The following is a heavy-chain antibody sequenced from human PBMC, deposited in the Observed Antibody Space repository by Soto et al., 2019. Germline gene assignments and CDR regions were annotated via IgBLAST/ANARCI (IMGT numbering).Heavy chain of an antibody. J-gene: IGHJ4*03. V-gene: IGHV4-30-4*01. CDR2: IYYSGST. CDR1: GGSIGTCDYY. CDR3: PGVIKTRSYYYDSSDRPFSFEY. Sequence: PAETLSLTFTFSGGSIGTCDYYWSWIRQPAGKGLQWIGYIYYSGSTHYNPSLKSRVTISVDASKNQFSLKLNSVTAADTAVSDCPGVIKTRSYYYDSSDRPFSFEYWGQGALVTVSS. D-gene: IGHD3-22*01.